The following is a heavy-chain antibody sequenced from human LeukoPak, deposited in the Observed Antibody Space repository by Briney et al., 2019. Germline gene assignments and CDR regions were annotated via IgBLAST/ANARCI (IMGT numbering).Heavy chain of an antibody. CDR1: GFTFSTFA. Sequence: PGGSLRLSCAASGFTFSTFAMIWVRQPPGKGLEWVSSIFPSGGEIHYADSVRGRFTISRDNSKSTLSLQMNSLRAEDTAVYYCAKDRRMYSLYYYYMDVWGKGTTVTISS. V-gene: IGHV3-23*01. D-gene: IGHD1-14*01. CDR2: IFPSGGEI. CDR3: AKDRRMYSLYYYYMDV. J-gene: IGHJ6*03.